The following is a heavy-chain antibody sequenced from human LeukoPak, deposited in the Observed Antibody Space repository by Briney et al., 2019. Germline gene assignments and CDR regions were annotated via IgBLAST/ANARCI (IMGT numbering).Heavy chain of an antibody. Sequence: QPGGSLRLSCAASGFTFSSYEMNWVRQAPGKGLEWVSGISGSGGSTYYADSVKGRFTISRDNSKNALYLQMNSLRVEDTAVYYCAKDRGRTWVQVANWGQGTLVTVSS. CDR1: GFTFSSYE. CDR2: ISGSGGST. CDR3: AKDRGRTWVQVAN. D-gene: IGHD2-15*01. V-gene: IGHV3-23*01. J-gene: IGHJ4*02.